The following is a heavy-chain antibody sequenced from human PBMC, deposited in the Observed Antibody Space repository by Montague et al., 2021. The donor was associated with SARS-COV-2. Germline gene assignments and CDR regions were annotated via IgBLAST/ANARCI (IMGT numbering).Heavy chain of an antibody. CDR1: GFSLSTSGMC. Sequence: PALVKPTQTLTLTCTFSGFSLSTSGMCVSWIRQPPGKALEWLALIDWDDDKYYSTSLKTRLTISKDTSKNQVVLTMTNMDPVDTATYYWARIWGATRGDAFDIWGQGTMVTVSS. CDR3: ARIWGATRGDAFDI. V-gene: IGHV2-70*01. J-gene: IGHJ3*02. CDR2: IDWDDDK. D-gene: IGHD1-26*01.